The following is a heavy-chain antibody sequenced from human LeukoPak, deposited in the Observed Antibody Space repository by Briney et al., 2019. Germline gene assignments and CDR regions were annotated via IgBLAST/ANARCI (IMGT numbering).Heavy chain of an antibody. CDR1: GHTHSTYG. Sequence: GGSLRLSCAASGHTHSTYGRQWVSRAHGKGLECVSAISTNGGNTHYASYVKGRFTISRDNSKNTLYLQMGSLRAEDMAVYYCAREGYVTNNRNYVDDWGQGTLVTVYS. CDR2: ISTNGGNT. J-gene: IGHJ4*02. V-gene: IGHV3-64*01. CDR3: AREGYVTNNRNYVDD. D-gene: IGHD4-17*01.